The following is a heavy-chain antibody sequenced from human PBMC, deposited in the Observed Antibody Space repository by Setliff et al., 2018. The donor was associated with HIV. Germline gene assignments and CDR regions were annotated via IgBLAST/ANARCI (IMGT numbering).Heavy chain of an antibody. CDR2: IIHTGST. V-gene: IGHV4-34*01. J-gene: IGHJ6*02. D-gene: IGHD2-2*01. CDR1: GGSFSGYY. CDR3: ARGRSCSSSSCYLVYYYYYGMDV. Sequence: KPSETLSLTCAAYGGSFSGYYWSWIRQPPGKGLEWIGEIIHTGSTNYNPSLKSRVTISVDTSKNQFSLRLSSVTAADTAVYYCARGRSCSSSSCYLVYYYYYGMDVWGHGSTVTVSS.